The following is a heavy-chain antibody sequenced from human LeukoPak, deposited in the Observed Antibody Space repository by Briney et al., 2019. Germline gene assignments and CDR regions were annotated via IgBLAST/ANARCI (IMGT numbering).Heavy chain of an antibody. CDR3: AKEELDYGAYDY. J-gene: IGHJ4*02. CDR2: ISWDGGST. V-gene: IGHV3-43*01. Sequence: GGSLRLSCAASGFTFDDYTMHWVRQAPGKGLEWVSLISWDGGSTYYADSVKGRFTISRDNSKNSLYLQMNSLRTEDTALYHCAKEELDYGAYDYWGQGTLVTVSS. D-gene: IGHD4-17*01. CDR1: GFTFDDYT.